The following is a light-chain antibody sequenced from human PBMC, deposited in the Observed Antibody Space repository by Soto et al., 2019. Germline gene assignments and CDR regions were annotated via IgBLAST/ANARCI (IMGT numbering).Light chain of an antibody. V-gene: IGKV3-20*01. J-gene: IGKJ1*01. Sequence: TQSPTILSVSPGERATLSCRASQSVSSNLAWYQQKPGQAPRLLIYGVYTRAPGIPDRFSGSGSGTDFTLSISRLEPEDFAVYYCQLCGRSPTWTFGQGTKVDIK. CDR1: QSVSSN. CDR2: GVY. CDR3: QLCGRSPTWT.